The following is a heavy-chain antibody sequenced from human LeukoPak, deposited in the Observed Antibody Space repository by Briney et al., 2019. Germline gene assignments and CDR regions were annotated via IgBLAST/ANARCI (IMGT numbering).Heavy chain of an antibody. D-gene: IGHD2-2*01. V-gene: IGHV1-2*02. J-gene: IGHJ4*02. CDR3: ARVPCSSTSCRNRVFDY. CDR2: INPNSGGT. Sequence: ASVKVSCKASGYTFTGYYMHWVRQAPGQGLEWMGWINPNSGGTNYAQKFQGRVTMTRDTSISTAYMELSRLRSDDTAVYYCARVPCSSTSCRNRVFDYWGQGTLVTVSP. CDR1: GYTFTGYY.